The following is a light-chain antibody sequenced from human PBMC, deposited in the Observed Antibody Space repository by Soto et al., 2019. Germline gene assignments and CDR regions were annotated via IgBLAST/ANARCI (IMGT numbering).Light chain of an antibody. J-gene: IGLJ2*01. CDR3: GSWDDRLRGRV. CDR2: SDN. CDR1: SSNIGSNP. Sequence: QSVLTQPPSASGTPGQRVTISCSGSSSNIGSNPVSWYQQLPGTAPKSLIYSDNQRPSGVPDRISGSRSGTSASLAISGLQSEDAAEYFCGSWDDRLRGRVFGGGTKLTVL. V-gene: IGLV1-44*01.